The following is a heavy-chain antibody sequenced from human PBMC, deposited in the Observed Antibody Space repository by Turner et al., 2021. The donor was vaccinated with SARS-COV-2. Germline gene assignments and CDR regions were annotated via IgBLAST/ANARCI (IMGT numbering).Heavy chain of an antibody. CDR3: ARARWHYYDSSGYYPDAFDI. CDR2: ISSSSSYI. J-gene: IGHJ3*02. CDR1: GLTFSSYS. Sequence: EVQLLESGGGLVKPGGSLRLSCAASGLTFSSYSMNWVRQAPGKGLELVSSISSSSSYIYYADSVKGRFTISRDNAKNSLYLQMNSLRAEDTAVYYCARARWHYYDSSGYYPDAFDIWGQGTMVTVSS. D-gene: IGHD3-22*01. V-gene: IGHV3-21*01.